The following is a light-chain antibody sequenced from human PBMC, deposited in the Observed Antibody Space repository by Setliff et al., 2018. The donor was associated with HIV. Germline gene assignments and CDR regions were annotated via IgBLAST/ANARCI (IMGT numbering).Light chain of an antibody. CDR1: NSDVGGYNF. V-gene: IGLV2-11*01. CDR2: DVS. Sequence: QSALTQPASVSGSPGQSITISCTGTNSDVGGYNFVSWYQHHPGKAPKLLIYDVSKRPSGVPDRFSGSKSGNTASLTISGLQAEDEADYYCCSYTVSYTVFGTGTKVTVL. CDR3: CSYTVSYTV. J-gene: IGLJ1*01.